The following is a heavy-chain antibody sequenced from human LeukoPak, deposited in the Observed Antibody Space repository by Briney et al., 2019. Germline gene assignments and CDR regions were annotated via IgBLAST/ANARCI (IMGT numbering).Heavy chain of an antibody. CDR3: ARAGITMIVVVITLDY. CDR1: GFTFSSYA. D-gene: IGHD3-22*01. V-gene: IGHV3-30-3*01. Sequence: GGPLRLSCAASGFTFSSYAMHWVRQAPGKGLEWVAVISYDGSNKYYADSVKGRFTISRDNSKNTLYLQMNSLRAEDTAVYYCARAGITMIVVVITLDYWGQGTLVTVSS. J-gene: IGHJ4*02. CDR2: ISYDGSNK.